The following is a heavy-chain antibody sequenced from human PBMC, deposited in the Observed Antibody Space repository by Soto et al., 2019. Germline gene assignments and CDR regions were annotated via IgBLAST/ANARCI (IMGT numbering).Heavy chain of an antibody. Sequence: ASVKVSCKASGYTFTSYDINWVRQATGQGLEWMGWMNPNSGNTGYAQKFQGRVTMARNTSISTAYMELSSLRSEDTAVYYCARVSSGSSEDYYYYMDVWGKGTTVTLSS. V-gene: IGHV1-8*01. J-gene: IGHJ6*03. D-gene: IGHD3-22*01. CDR1: GYTFTSYD. CDR3: ARVSSGSSEDYYYYMDV. CDR2: MNPNSGNT.